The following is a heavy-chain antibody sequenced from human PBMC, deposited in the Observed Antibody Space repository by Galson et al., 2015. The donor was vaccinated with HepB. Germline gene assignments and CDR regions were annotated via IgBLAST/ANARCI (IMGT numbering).Heavy chain of an antibody. CDR1: GYTFSRYS. J-gene: IGHJ5*02. CDR3: ARGALVVVVDATQNNWFDP. Sequence: SVKVSCKASGYTFSRYSITWVRQAPGQGLEWVGWISAYNRYTNYAQKLQGRVTMTTDTSTNTAYMELRSLRSDDTAVYYCARGALVVVVDATQNNWFDPWGQGTLVTVSS. CDR2: ISAYNRYT. D-gene: IGHD2-15*01. V-gene: IGHV1-18*01.